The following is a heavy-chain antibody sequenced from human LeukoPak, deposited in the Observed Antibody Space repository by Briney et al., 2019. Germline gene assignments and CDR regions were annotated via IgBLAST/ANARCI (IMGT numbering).Heavy chain of an antibody. CDR1: GFTVSSNY. D-gene: IGHD6-13*01. Sequence: GGSLRLSCAASGFTVSSNYMSWVRQAPGKGLEWVSVIYSGGSTYYADSVKGRFTISRDNSKNTLYLQMNSLRAEDTAVYYCAKDPQKLGAAAGYFDYWGQGTLVTVSS. CDR3: AKDPQKLGAAAGYFDY. J-gene: IGHJ4*02. CDR2: IYSGGST. V-gene: IGHV3-66*01.